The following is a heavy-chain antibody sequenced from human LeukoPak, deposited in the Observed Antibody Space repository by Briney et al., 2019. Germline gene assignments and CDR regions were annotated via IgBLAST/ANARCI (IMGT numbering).Heavy chain of an antibody. CDR2: INPSGGST. Sequence: ASVKVSCKASGYTFTGYYMHWVRQAPGQGLEWMGIINPSGGSTSYAQKFQGRVTMTRDMSTSTVYMELSSLRSEDTAVYYCARVYSGRGYSGYDLVELAFDYWGQGTLVTVSS. J-gene: IGHJ4*02. V-gene: IGHV1-46*01. CDR3: ARVYSGRGYSGYDLVELAFDY. D-gene: IGHD5-12*01. CDR1: GYTFTGYY.